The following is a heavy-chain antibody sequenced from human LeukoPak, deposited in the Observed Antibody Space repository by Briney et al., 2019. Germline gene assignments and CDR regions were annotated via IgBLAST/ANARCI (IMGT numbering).Heavy chain of an antibody. CDR1: GGSFSGYY. Sequence: SETLSLTCAVYGGSFSGYYWSWIRQPPGKGLEWIGEINHSGSTNYNPSLKSRVTISVDTSKNQFSLKLSSVTAADTAVYYCAGGGLYPSPMDVWGQGTTVTVSS. J-gene: IGHJ6*02. D-gene: IGHD2-8*01. CDR3: AGGGLYPSPMDV. CDR2: INHSGST. V-gene: IGHV4-34*01.